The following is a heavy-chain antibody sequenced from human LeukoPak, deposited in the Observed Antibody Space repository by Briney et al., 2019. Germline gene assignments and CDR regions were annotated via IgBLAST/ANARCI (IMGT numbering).Heavy chain of an antibody. J-gene: IGHJ3*01. Sequence: GGSLRLSCAACGFTFSDYYVGWLRQAPGKGVEGLSYMNGSGSIIFYADSVKGRFTISRDNAKNSLSLQMNSLRAEDTAVYYCGRDFGLSGTKRSFDFWGQGTMVTVSS. CDR1: GFTFSDYY. D-gene: IGHD1-26*01. V-gene: IGHV3-11*01. CDR2: MNGSGSII. CDR3: GRDFGLSGTKRSFDF.